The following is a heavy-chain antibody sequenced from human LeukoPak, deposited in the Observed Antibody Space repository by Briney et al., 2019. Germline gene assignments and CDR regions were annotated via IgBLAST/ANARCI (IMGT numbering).Heavy chain of an antibody. CDR2: INHSGST. CDR3: ARGGGSSWLGHFDY. Sequence: PSETLSITCAVYGGSFSGYYWSWIRQPPGKGLEWIGEINHSGSTNYNPSLKSRVTISVDTSKNQFSLKLSSVTAADTAVYYCARGGGSSWLGHFDYWGQGTLVTVSS. V-gene: IGHV4-34*01. J-gene: IGHJ4*02. CDR1: GGSFSGYY. D-gene: IGHD6-13*01.